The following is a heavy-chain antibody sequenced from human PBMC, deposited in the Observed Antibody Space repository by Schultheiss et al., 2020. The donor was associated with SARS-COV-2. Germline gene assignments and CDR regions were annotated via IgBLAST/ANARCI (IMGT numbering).Heavy chain of an antibody. CDR2: INHSGST. D-gene: IGHD5-12*01. Sequence: SETLSLTCAVSGGSISSSNWWSWVRQPPGKGLEWIGEINHSGSTNYNPSLKSRVTISVDTSKNQFSLKLSSVTAADTAVYYCARGNSGYDFDYWGQGTLVTVSS. CDR3: ARGNSGYDFDY. J-gene: IGHJ4*02. V-gene: IGHV4-4*02. CDR1: GGSISSSNW.